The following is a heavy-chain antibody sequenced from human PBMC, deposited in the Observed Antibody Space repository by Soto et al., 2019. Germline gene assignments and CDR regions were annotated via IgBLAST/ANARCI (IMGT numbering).Heavy chain of an antibody. CDR2: ISYDGSNK. CDR3: AKDLALYCSGGSCYPFDY. CDR1: GFTFSSYG. J-gene: IGHJ4*02. V-gene: IGHV3-30*18. Sequence: GGSLRLSCAASGFTFSSYGMHWVRQAPGKALEWVAVISYDGSNKYYADSVKGRFTISRDNSKNTLYLQMNSLRAEDTAVYYCAKDLALYCSGGSCYPFDYWGQGTLVTVSS. D-gene: IGHD2-15*01.